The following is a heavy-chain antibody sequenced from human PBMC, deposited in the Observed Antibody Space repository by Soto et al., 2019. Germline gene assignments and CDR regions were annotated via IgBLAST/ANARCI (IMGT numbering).Heavy chain of an antibody. CDR1: GDSVSSNSAA. D-gene: IGHD1-26*01. CDR2: TYYRSKWYN. J-gene: IGHJ4*02. V-gene: IGHV6-1*01. CDR3: ARERVEVGATSDY. Sequence: SQTLSLTCAISGDSVSSNSAAWNWIRQPPSRGLEWLGRTYYRSKWYNDYAVSVKSRITINPDTSKNQFSLQLNSVTPEDTAVYYCARERVEVGATSDYWGQGTLVTVSS.